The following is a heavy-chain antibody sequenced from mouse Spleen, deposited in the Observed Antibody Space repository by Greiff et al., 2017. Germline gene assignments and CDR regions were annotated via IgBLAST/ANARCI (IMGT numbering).Heavy chain of an antibody. CDR1: GFDFSRYW. J-gene: IGHJ1*01. CDR3: ARPDGYYPRWYFDV. V-gene: IGHV4-1*02. D-gene: IGHD2-3*01. CDR2: INPDSSTI. Sequence: EVQLVESGGGLVQPGGSLKLSCAASGFDFSRYWMSWVRQAPGKGLEWIGEINPDSSTINYTPSLKDKFIISRDNAKNTLYLQMSKVRSEDTALYYCARPDGYYPRWYFDVWGAGTTVTVSS.